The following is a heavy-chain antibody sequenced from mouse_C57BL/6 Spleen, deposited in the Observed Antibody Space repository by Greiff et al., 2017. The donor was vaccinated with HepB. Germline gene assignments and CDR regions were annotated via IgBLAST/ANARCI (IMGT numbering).Heavy chain of an antibody. CDR3: ARGTTVPHAMDY. V-gene: IGHV1-55*01. J-gene: IGHJ4*01. CDR2: IYPGSGST. Sequence: QVQLQQPGAELVKPGASVKMSCKASGYTFTSYWITWVKQRPGQGLEWIGDIYPGSGSTNYNEKFKSKATLTVDTSSSTAYMQLISLTSEDSAVYYCARGTTVPHAMDYWGQGTSVTVSS. D-gene: IGHD1-1*01. CDR1: GYTFTSYW.